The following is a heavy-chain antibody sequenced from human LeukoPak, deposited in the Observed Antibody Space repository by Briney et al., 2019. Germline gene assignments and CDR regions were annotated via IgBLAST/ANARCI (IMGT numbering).Heavy chain of an antibody. CDR3: ARRNRDSSGYYYLDY. D-gene: IGHD3-22*01. CDR2: IHFSGNT. Sequence: SETLSLTCTVSGGSISASGYFWDWIRQPPGKGLEWIGSIHFSGNTHHNPFLKSRVATSVDTSKNQFSLKLSSVTAADTAIYFCARRNRDSSGYYYLDYWGQGTLVTVSS. J-gene: IGHJ4*02. V-gene: IGHV4-39*01. CDR1: GGSISASGYF.